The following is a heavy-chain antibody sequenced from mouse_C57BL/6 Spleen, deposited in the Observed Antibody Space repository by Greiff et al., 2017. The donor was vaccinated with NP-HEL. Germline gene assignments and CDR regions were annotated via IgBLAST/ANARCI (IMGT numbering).Heavy chain of an antibody. V-gene: IGHV1-78*01. Sequence: VKLMESDAELVKPGASVKISCKVSGYTFTDHTIHWMKQRPEQGLEWIGYIYPRDGSTKYNEKFKGKATLTADKSSSTAYMQLNSLTSEDSAVYFCASPYGNYYFDYWGQGTTLTVSS. CDR3: ASPYGNYYFDY. D-gene: IGHD2-1*01. CDR2: IYPRDGST. J-gene: IGHJ2*01. CDR1: GYTFTDHT.